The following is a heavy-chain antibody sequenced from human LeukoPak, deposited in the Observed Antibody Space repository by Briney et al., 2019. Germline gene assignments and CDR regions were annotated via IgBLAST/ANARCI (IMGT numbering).Heavy chain of an antibody. CDR1: GFTFSRYA. Sequence: GGSLRLSCAASGFTFSRYAMSWVRQARGKGLEWVSGISGSGESTYYADSVKGRFTISRDNSKNTFYLQMNRLRADDTAVYYCASDYDSSGFHTSLLDYWGQGTLVTASS. D-gene: IGHD3-22*01. CDR3: ASDYDSSGFHTSLLDY. J-gene: IGHJ4*02. V-gene: IGHV3-23*01. CDR2: ISGSGEST.